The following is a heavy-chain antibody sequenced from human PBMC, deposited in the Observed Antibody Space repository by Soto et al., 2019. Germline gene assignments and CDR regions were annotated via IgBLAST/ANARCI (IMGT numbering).Heavy chain of an antibody. CDR2: FDPEDGET. V-gene: IGHV1-24*01. J-gene: IGHJ4*02. CDR3: ATNLVGYDFWSGYYFDY. CDR1: GYTLTELS. D-gene: IGHD3-3*01. Sequence: ASVKVSCKVSGYTLTELSMHWVRQAPGKGLEWMGGFDPEDGETIYAQKFQGRVTMTEDTSTDTAYMELSSLRSEDTAVYYCATNLVGYDFWSGYYFDYWGQGTLVTVSS.